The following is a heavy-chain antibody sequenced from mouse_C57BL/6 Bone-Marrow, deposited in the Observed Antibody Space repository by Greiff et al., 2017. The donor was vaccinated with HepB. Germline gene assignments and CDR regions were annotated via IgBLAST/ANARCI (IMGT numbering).Heavy chain of an antibody. D-gene: IGHD1-1*01. CDR3: ARQGYYGSSPHYYAMDY. Sequence: EVQLVESGGGLVKPGGSLKLSCAASGFTFSSYTMSWVRQTPEKRLGWVATISGGGGNTYYPDSVKGRFTISRDNAKNTLYLQMSSLRSEDTALYYCARQGYYGSSPHYYAMDYWGQGTSVTVSS. CDR2: ISGGGGNT. J-gene: IGHJ4*01. V-gene: IGHV5-9*01. CDR1: GFTFSSYT.